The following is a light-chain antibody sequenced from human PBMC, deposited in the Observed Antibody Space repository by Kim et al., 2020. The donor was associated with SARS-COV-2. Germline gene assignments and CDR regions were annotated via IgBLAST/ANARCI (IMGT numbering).Light chain of an antibody. Sequence: RATINCKYSQSVLHSSNNENYLAWYQQKPGQPPNLLIYWASTRESGVPDRFSGSGSGTDFTLTISSLQAEDVAIYYCQQYYSTPWTFGQGTKLEI. J-gene: IGKJ2*02. CDR1: QSVLHSSNNENY. V-gene: IGKV4-1*01. CDR2: WAS. CDR3: QQYYSTPWT.